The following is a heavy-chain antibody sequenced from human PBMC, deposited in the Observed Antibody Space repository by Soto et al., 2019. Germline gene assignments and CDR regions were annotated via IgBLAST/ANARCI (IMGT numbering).Heavy chain of an antibody. CDR1: GGSITTHY. V-gene: IGHV4-59*11. Sequence: QVQLQESGPGLVKPSETLSLTCTVSGGSITTHYWNWIRQSPERGLEWIGYISYSGSINYNPSLKHRVTISLDTSNNQFSLKLTSVTAADTAVYYCARGDDWKSSCFDPWGQGPLVTVSS. J-gene: IGHJ5*02. CDR3: ARGDDWKSSCFDP. D-gene: IGHD1-1*01. CDR2: ISYSGSI.